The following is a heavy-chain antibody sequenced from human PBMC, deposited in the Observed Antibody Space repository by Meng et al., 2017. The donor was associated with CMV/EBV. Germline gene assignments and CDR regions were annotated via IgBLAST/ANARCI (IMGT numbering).Heavy chain of an antibody. CDR2: IKQDGSEK. J-gene: IGHJ6*02. V-gene: IGHV3-7*01. Sequence: GGSLRLSCAASGFTFSSYWMSWVRQAPGKGLEWVANIKQDGSEKYYVDSVKGRFTISRDNAKNSLYLQMNSLRAEDTAVYYCARDASSWYSGEIYYYYYGMDVWGQGTTVTVSS. D-gene: IGHD6-13*01. CDR1: GFTFSSYW. CDR3: ARDASSWYSGEIYYYYYGMDV.